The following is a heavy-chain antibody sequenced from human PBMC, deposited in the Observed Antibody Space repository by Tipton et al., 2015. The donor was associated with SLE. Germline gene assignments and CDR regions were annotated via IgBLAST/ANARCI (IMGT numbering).Heavy chain of an antibody. D-gene: IGHD3-10*01. CDR1: GFTVSSNY. Sequence: SLRLSCAASGFTVSSNYMSWVRQAPGKGLERVSVIYSGGSTYYAASVKGRLTITSDNSKNTLYLQMNSLRAEDTAVYYCARAMVRGEWYFDYWGQGTLVAVSS. V-gene: IGHV3-53*01. CDR2: IYSGGST. CDR3: ARAMVRGEWYFDY. J-gene: IGHJ4*02.